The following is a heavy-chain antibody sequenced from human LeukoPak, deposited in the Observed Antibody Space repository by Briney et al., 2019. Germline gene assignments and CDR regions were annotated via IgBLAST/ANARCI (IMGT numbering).Heavy chain of an antibody. CDR3: AKDPTRVPGAFDI. J-gene: IGHJ3*02. V-gene: IGHV3-30*02. CDR2: IRYDGSNK. D-gene: IGHD3-10*01. Sequence: AGGAPRISCAGAGFTFSSYCMHWGRPGPGKGLGGGAFIRYDGSNKYYADSVKGRFTISRDNSKNTLYLQMNSLRAEDTAVYYCAKDPTRVPGAFDIWGQGTMVTVSS. CDR1: GFTFSSYC.